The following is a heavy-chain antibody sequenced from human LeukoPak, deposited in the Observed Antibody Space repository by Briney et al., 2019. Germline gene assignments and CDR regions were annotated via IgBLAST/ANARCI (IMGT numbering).Heavy chain of an antibody. CDR1: GGSISSSSYY. Sequence: SETLSLTCTVSGGSISSSSYYWGWIRQPPGKGLEWIGSIYYSGSTYYNPSLKSRVTISVDTSKNQFSLKLSSVTAADTAVYYCARAIVVVVAAEDYFDYWGQGTLVTVSS. CDR3: ARAIVVVVAAEDYFDY. J-gene: IGHJ4*02. CDR2: IYYSGST. D-gene: IGHD2-15*01. V-gene: IGHV4-39*07.